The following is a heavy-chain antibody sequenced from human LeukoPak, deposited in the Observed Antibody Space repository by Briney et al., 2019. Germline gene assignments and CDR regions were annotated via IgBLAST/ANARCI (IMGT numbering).Heavy chain of an antibody. V-gene: IGHV4-61*05. CDR3: ATVVVRAGYFDY. J-gene: IGHJ4*02. CDR1: GGSISSSSYY. D-gene: IGHD2-15*01. CDR2: IYYSGST. Sequence: PSETLSLTCSVSGGSISSSSYYWGWIRQSPGKGLEWIGYIYYSGSTNYNPSLKSRVTISVDTSKNQFSLKLSSVTAADTAVYYCATVVVRAGYFDYWGQGTLVTVSS.